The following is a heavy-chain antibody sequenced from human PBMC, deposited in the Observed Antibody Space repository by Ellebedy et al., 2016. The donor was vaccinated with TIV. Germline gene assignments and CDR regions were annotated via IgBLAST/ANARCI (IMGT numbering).Heavy chain of an antibody. V-gene: IGHV3-23*01. CDR3: AKRLGIAGPSGDY. Sequence: PGGSLRLSCAASGFTFSSSAMSWVRQATGKGLEWISAISGSGGTTKYADSVKGRFTISRDNSKNTLYLQMNSLRAEDTAVYYCAKRLGIAGPSGDYWGQGTLVTVSS. D-gene: IGHD7-27*01. J-gene: IGHJ4*02. CDR1: GFTFSSSA. CDR2: ISGSGGTT.